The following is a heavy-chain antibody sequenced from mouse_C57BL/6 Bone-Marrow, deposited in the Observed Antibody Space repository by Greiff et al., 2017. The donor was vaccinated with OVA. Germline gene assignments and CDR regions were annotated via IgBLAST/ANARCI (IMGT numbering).Heavy chain of an antibody. D-gene: IGHD1-1*01. J-gene: IGHJ4*01. CDR3: ARGNFGSSFYAMDY. CDR2: IDPANDNT. CDR1: GFNIKNTY. V-gene: IGHV14-3*01. Sequence: VQLQQSVAELVRPGASVKLSCTASGFNIKNTYMHWVKQRPEQGPEWIGRIDPANDNTKYAPKFQGKATMTADTSSNTAYLQLSSLSSEDTAVYCCARGNFGSSFYAMDYWGQGTSVTVSS.